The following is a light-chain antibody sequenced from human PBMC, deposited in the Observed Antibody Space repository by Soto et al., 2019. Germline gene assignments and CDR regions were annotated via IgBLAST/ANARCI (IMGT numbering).Light chain of an antibody. J-gene: IGLJ2*01. CDR2: EVS. V-gene: IGLV2-8*01. CDR1: SSDVGGYNY. Sequence: QSVLTQPPSASGSPGQSVTISCIGTSSDVGGYNYVSWYQQHPGKAPKLMIYEVSERPSGVPDRFSGSKSGNTASLTVSGLQAEDEADYYCSSYAASNNLGVFGGGTQLTVL. CDR3: SSYAASNNLGV.